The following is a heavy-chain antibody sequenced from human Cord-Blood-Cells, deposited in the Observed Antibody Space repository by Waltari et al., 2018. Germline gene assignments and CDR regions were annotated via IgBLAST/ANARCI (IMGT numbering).Heavy chain of an antibody. D-gene: IGHD3-3*01. J-gene: IGHJ3*02. Sequence: QVQLQESGPGLVKPSETLSLTCAVSGYSISSGYYWGWIRQPPGKGLEWIGSIYHSGGTYYNPSLKSRVTISGDTSKNQFSLKLSSVTAADTAVYYCARDRPLYSYYDFWSGYYDAFDIWGQGTMVTVSS. V-gene: IGHV4-38-2*02. CDR2: IYHSGGT. CDR1: GYSISSGYY. CDR3: ARDRPLYSYYDFWSGYYDAFDI.